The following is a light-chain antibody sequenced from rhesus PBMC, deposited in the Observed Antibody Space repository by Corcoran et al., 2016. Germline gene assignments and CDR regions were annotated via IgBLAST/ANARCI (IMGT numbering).Light chain of an antibody. CDR3: QQYYDYPLT. CDR1: QNIYRN. CDR2: AAS. J-gene: IGKJ4*01. V-gene: IGKV1S8*01. Sequence: DIQMTQSPSALSASVGDRVTISCRASQNIYRNLAWYQQKPGKAPKVLIYAASTLQSGTPSRFSGSGSGTAFTLTISSLQPDDSAVYYFQQYYDYPLTFGGGTKVELK.